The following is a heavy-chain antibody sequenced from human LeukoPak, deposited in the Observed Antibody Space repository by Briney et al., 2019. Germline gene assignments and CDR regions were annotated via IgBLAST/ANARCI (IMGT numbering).Heavy chain of an antibody. J-gene: IGHJ4*02. CDR3: ARKMGSFGFDY. CDR2: IYSGGST. V-gene: IGHV3-53*01. Sequence: GGSLRLSCPASGFTVSSYYMSWVRQAPGKGLEWVSVIYSGGSTYYVDSVKGRFTISRDISRNTLYLQMNSLRAEDTAVYYCARKMGSFGFDYWGQGSLVTVSS. D-gene: IGHD5-18*01. CDR1: GFTVSSYY.